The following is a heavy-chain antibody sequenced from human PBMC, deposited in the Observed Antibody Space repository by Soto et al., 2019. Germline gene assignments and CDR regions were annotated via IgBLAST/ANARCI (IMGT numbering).Heavy chain of an antibody. D-gene: IGHD3-16*01. V-gene: IGHV3-23*01. Sequence: EVHLSESGGGLVQPGGSLRLSCVASGFTFTTYAMTWVRQAPGKGLEWVSGISGDSDGTYYADSVKGRFTISRDNSKNTVFLQMDSLTAEDTALYYCASRRFGEYAYRGQGTLVTVSS. J-gene: IGHJ4*02. CDR3: ASRRFGEYAY. CDR1: GFTFTTYA. CDR2: ISGDSDGT.